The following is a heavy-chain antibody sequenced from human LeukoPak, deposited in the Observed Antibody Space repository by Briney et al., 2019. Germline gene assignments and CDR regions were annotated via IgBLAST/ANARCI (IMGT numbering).Heavy chain of an antibody. CDR2: ISGSGGST. V-gene: IGHV3-23*01. Sequence: GGSLRLSCAASGFTFSSYAMSWVRQAPGKGLEWVSAISGSGGSTYYADSVKGRFTISRDNSKNTLYLQMNSLRAEDTAVYYCAKDYYDSSGYYSDAFDIWGQGTMVTISS. CDR3: AKDYYDSSGYYSDAFDI. D-gene: IGHD3-22*01. J-gene: IGHJ3*02. CDR1: GFTFSSYA.